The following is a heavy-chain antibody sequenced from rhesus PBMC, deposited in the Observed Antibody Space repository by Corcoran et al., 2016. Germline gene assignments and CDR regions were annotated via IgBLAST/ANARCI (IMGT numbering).Heavy chain of an antibody. CDR2: IYSSGGGT. CDR1: GGSISDDYY. J-gene: IGHJ4*01. D-gene: IGHD6S26*01. Sequence: QVQLQESGPGLVKPSETLSLTCAVSGGSISDDYYWSWIRQPPGKGLEWIGYIYSSGGGTNYNPSLKNRVNIFIDTSNNQFALKLSSVTAADTAVYYCARGDSSGWSPSFDYWGQGVLVTVSS. CDR3: ARGDSSGWSPSFDY. V-gene: IGHV4-106*01.